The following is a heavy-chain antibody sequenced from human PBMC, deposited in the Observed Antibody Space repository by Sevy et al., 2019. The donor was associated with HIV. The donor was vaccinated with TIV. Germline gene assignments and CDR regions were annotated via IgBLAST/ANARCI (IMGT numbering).Heavy chain of an antibody. CDR2: ISGSGGST. CDR3: AKTLDYGDYVGYYYYGMDV. J-gene: IGHJ6*02. CDR1: GFTFSSYA. D-gene: IGHD4-17*01. Sequence: GGSLRLSCAASGFTFSSYAMSWVRQAPGKELEWVSAISGSGGSTYYADSVKGRFTISRDNSKNTLYLQMNSLRAEDTAVYYCAKTLDYGDYVGYYYYGMDVWGQGTTVTVSS. V-gene: IGHV3-23*01.